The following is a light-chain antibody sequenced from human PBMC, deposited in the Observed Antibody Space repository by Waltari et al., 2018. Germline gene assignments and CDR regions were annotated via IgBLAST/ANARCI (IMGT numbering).Light chain of an antibody. CDR3: GTWDNTLSPV. Sequence: QSVLTQPPSVSAAPGQTLTISCSGSPANIGDNSVACYKQFPGAASKVPIYGDHKRTTGTTDRFSASKSGTAATLEINGLQTGDEADYFCGTWDNTLSPVFGGGTTVTVL. V-gene: IGLV1-51*02. J-gene: IGLJ2*01. CDR2: GDH. CDR1: PANIGDNS.